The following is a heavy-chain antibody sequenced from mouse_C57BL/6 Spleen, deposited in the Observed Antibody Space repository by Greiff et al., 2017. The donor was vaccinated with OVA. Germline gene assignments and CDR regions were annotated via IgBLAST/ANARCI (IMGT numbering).Heavy chain of an antibody. CDR2: ISSGSSTI. D-gene: IGHD2-1*01. Sequence: EVKLVESGGGLVKPGGSLKLSCAASGFTFSDYGMHWVRQAPEKGLEWVAYISSGSSTIYYADTVKGRFTISRDNAKNTLFLQMTSLRSEDTAMYYCAGGGNYFFDYWGQGTTLTVSS. V-gene: IGHV5-17*01. J-gene: IGHJ2*01. CDR3: AGGGNYFFDY. CDR1: GFTFSDYG.